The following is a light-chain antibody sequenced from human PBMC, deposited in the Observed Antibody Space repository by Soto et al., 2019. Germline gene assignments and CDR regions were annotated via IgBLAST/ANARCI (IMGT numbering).Light chain of an antibody. V-gene: IGLV2-14*01. CDR3: SSYTSSSTLEV. CDR1: SSDVGGYNY. J-gene: IGLJ1*01. CDR2: DVS. Sequence: SVLTQPASVSGSPGQSITISCTGTSSDVGGYNYVSWYQQHPGKAPKLMIYDVSNRPSGVSNRFSGSKSGNTASLTIPGLQAEDEADYYCSSYTSSSTLEVFGTGTKVTVL.